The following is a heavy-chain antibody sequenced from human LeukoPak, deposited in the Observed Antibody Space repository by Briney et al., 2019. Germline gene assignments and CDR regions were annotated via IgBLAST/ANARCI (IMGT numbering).Heavy chain of an antibody. CDR2: ISSSGSTI. J-gene: IGHJ4*02. Sequence: PGGSLRLSCAASGFTFSSYEMNWVRQAPGKGLEWVSYISSSGSTIYYADSVKGRFTISRDNAKNSLYLQMNSLRAEDTAVYYCARFLLKITPDYWGQGTLVTVSS. V-gene: IGHV3-48*03. CDR3: ARFLLKITPDY. D-gene: IGHD2-15*01. CDR1: GFTFSSYE.